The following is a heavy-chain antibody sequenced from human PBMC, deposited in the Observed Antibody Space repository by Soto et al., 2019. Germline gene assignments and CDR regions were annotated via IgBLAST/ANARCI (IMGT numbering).Heavy chain of an antibody. CDR3: ARVGGSYYYFDY. J-gene: IGHJ4*02. CDR2: INAGNGNT. Sequence: ASVKVSCKASGYTFTSYAMHWVRQAPGQRLEWMGWINAGNGNTKYSQKFQGRVTITRDTSASTAYMELSSLRSEDTAVYYCARVGGSYYYFDYWGQGTLVTVSS. V-gene: IGHV1-3*01. D-gene: IGHD1-26*01. CDR1: GYTFTSYA.